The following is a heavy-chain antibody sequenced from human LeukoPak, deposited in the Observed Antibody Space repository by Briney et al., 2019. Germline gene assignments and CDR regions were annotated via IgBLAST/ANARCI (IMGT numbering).Heavy chain of an antibody. CDR1: GFTFSSYG. J-gene: IGHJ4*02. CDR3: AKEQGIAAAGTFDY. Sequence: GSLRLSCAASGFTFSSYGMHWVRQAPGKGLEWVAVIWYDGSNKYYADSVKGRFTISRDNSKNTLYLQMNSLRAEDTAVYYCAKEQGIAAAGTFDYWGQGTLVTVSS. V-gene: IGHV3-33*06. D-gene: IGHD6-13*01. CDR2: IWYDGSNK.